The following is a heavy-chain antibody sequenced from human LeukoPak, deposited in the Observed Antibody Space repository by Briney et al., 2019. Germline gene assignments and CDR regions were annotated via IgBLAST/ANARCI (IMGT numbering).Heavy chain of an antibody. CDR2: IKQDGSEK. CDR1: GFTFSSHW. D-gene: IGHD5-18*01. Sequence: GGPLRLSCAASGFTFSSHWMSWVRQAPGKGLEWVANIKQDGSEKYYVDSVKGRFTISRDNAKNSLYLQMNSLRAEDTAVYYCARVPPGSYGSGIDYWGQGTLVTVSS. CDR3: ARVPPGSYGSGIDY. V-gene: IGHV3-7*03. J-gene: IGHJ4*02.